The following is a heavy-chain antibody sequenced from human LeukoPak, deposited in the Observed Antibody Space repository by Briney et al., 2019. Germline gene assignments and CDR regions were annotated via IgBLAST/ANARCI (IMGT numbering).Heavy chain of an antibody. CDR2: IIPIFGTA. CDR1: GYTFTSYY. D-gene: IGHD3-22*01. J-gene: IGHJ4*02. CDR3: AFVGPSYDSSGYYLDY. Sequence: ASVKVSCKASGYTFTSYYMHWVRQAPGQGLEWMGGIIPIFGTANYAQKFQSRVTITADESTSTAYMELSSLRSEDTAVYYCAFVGPSYDSSGYYLDYWGQGTLVTVSS. V-gene: IGHV1-69*13.